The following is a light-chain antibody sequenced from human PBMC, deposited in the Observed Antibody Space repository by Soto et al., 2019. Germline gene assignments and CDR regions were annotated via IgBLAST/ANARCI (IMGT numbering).Light chain of an antibody. Sequence: EIVMTQSPATLSVSPGERATLSCRASQSVSSNLAWYQQKPGQAPRLLIYGASTRATGIQARFSGSRSGTEFTLTISSLQSEDFAVYYCQQYNNWPYTFGQGTKLEIK. CDR3: QQYNNWPYT. J-gene: IGKJ2*01. V-gene: IGKV3-15*01. CDR2: GAS. CDR1: QSVSSN.